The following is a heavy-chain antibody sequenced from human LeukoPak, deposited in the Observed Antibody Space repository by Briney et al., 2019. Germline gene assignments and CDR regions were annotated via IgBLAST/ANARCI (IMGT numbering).Heavy chain of an antibody. D-gene: IGHD5-18*01. CDR2: IVVGSGNT. CDR1: GLGFTNSA. V-gene: IGHV1-58*01. CDR3: AAGYIGGAMVTNAFDI. J-gene: IGHJ3*02. Sequence: SVKVSCKASGLGFTNSAVQWVRQARGQGLEWIGWIVVGSGNTIYVQKFQERVTITRDMSTSTAYMELSSLRSEDTAVYYCAAGYIGGAMVTNAFDIWGQGTMVTVSS.